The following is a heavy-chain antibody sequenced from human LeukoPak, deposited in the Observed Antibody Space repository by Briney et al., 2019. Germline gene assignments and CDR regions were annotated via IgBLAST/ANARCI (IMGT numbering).Heavy chain of an antibody. D-gene: IGHD1-26*01. CDR3: ARQTPYSGNHYFDY. Sequence: SETLSLTCTVSGGSISSGGYSWSWIRQHPGKGLEWIGYIDPTGLTSYNPSLNSRVTISEDTSKNQFSLKVRSVTTADTAVYFCARQTPYSGNHYFDYWGQGTLVTVSS. CDR2: IDPTGLT. V-gene: IGHV4-61*08. J-gene: IGHJ4*02. CDR1: GGSISSGGYS.